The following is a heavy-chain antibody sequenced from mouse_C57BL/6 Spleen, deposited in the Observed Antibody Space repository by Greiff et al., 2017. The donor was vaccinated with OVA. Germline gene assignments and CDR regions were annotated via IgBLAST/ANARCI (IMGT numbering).Heavy chain of an antibody. CDR3: ARRVGRGYWYFDV. CDR1: GYSFTGYY. D-gene: IGHD4-1*01. J-gene: IGHJ1*03. Sequence: VQLQQSGPELVKPGASVKISCKASGYSFTGYYMNWVKQSPEKSLEWIGEINPSTGGTTYNQKFKAKATLTVDKSSSTAYMQLKSLTSEDSAVYYCARRVGRGYWYFDVWGTGTTVTVSS. CDR2: INPSTGGT. V-gene: IGHV1-42*01.